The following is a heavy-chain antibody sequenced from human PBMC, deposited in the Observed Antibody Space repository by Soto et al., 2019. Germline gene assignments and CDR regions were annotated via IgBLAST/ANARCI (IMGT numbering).Heavy chain of an antibody. D-gene: IGHD2-21*02. CDR1: GGSISSGGYY. CDR3: ARVCGGDCHYGMDV. Sequence: SETLSLTCTVSGGSISSGGYYWSWIRQHPGKGLEWIGYIYYYGSTYYNPSLKSRVTISVDTSKNQFSLKLSSVTAADTAVYYCARVCGGDCHYGMDVWGQGTTVTVSS. CDR2: IYYYGST. V-gene: IGHV4-31*03. J-gene: IGHJ6*02.